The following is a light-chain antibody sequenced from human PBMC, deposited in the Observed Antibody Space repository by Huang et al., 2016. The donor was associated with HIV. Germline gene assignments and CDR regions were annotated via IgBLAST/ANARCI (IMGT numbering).Light chain of an antibody. CDR3: QQSYSTPLFT. CDR1: QSISSY. Sequence: DIQMTQSPSSLSASVGARVTITCRASQSISSYLDWYQQKPGKAPKLLIYAASSLQSGVPSRFSGSGSGTDFTLNSSSLQPEDFATYDCQQSYSTPLFTFGPGTRVDIK. J-gene: IGKJ3*01. V-gene: IGKV1-39*01. CDR2: AAS.